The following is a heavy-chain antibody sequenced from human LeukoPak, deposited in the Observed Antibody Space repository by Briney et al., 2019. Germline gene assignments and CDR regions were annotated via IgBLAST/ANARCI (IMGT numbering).Heavy chain of an antibody. Sequence: PGGSLILSCAASGFTFSSYAMSWVRQAPGKGLEWVSAISGSGGSTYYADSVKGRFTISRDNSKNTLYLQMNSLRAEDTAVYYCAKDRRDGYKWRNDYWGQGTLVTVSS. CDR1: GFTFSSYA. CDR2: ISGSGGST. D-gene: IGHD5-24*01. CDR3: AKDRRDGYKWRNDY. J-gene: IGHJ4*02. V-gene: IGHV3-23*01.